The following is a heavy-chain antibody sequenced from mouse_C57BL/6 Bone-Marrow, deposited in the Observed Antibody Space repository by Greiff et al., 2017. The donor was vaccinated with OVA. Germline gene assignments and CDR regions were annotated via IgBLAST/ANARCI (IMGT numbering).Heavy chain of an antibody. CDR2: ISSGGSYT. J-gene: IGHJ3*01. CDR1: GFTFSSYG. Sequence: EVKLMESGGDLVKPGGSLKLSCAASGFTFSSYGMSWVRQTPDKRLAWVATISSGGSYTYYPDSVKGRFTISRDNAKNTLFLQMSSLKSEDTAMYDCARRTYGYDWFAYWGQGTLVTVSA. D-gene: IGHD2-2*01. CDR3: ARRTYGYDWFAY. V-gene: IGHV5-6*02.